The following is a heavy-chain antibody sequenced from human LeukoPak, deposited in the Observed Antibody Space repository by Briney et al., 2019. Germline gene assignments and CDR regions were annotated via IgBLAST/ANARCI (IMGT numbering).Heavy chain of an antibody. D-gene: IGHD3-9*01. J-gene: IGHJ4*02. Sequence: SETLSLTCTVSGYSISSGSYWGWIRQPPGKGLEWIGTISHSGNTYYTPSLKSRVTISVDTSKNHFSLKLSSVTAADTAVYYCARSFLTNYYIDYWGQGTLVTVSS. CDR1: GYSISSGSY. CDR3: ARSFLTNYYIDY. V-gene: IGHV4-38-2*02. CDR2: ISHSGNT.